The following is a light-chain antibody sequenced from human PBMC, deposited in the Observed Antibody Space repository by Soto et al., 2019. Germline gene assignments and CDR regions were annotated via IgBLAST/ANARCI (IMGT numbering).Light chain of an antibody. Sequence: DIQMTQSPSTLSASVGDRVTLTCRASQSLSRWLAWYQQKPGKAPKLLIYDDSSLDSGVPSRFSGSASGTEFTLTISSLQPDDFATYYCQQYQTLWTFGQGTKVDIK. CDR3: QQYQTLWT. V-gene: IGKV1-5*01. CDR1: QSLSRW. CDR2: DDS. J-gene: IGKJ1*01.